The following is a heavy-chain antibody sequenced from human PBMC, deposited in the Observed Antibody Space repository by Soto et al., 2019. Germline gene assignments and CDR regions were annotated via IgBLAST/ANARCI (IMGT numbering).Heavy chain of an antibody. J-gene: IGHJ4*02. Sequence: EVQLLESGGGLVQPGGSLRLSCAASGFTFSSYAMSWVRQAPGKGLEWVSAISGSGGSTYYTDSVKGRFTISRDNSKNTLYLQMNSLRAEDTAVYYCAKDLGRYSGSYYNYWGQGTLVTVSS. CDR2: ISGSGGST. D-gene: IGHD1-26*01. V-gene: IGHV3-23*01. CDR3: AKDLGRYSGSYYNY. CDR1: GFTFSSYA.